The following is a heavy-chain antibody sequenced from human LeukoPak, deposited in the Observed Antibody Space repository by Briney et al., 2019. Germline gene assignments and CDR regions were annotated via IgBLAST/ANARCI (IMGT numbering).Heavy chain of an antibody. CDR3: ASQGSYYYYMDV. V-gene: IGHV3-11*04. J-gene: IGHJ6*03. CDR1: GFNFSDYY. CDR2: ISSSGNTI. Sequence: PGGSMRLSCAASGFNFSDYYMTWIRQAPGTGLEWVSYISSSGNTIYYADSVKGRFTIPRDNAKNSLYLQMNSLRAEDTAVYYCASQGSYYYYMDVWGKGTTVTVSS.